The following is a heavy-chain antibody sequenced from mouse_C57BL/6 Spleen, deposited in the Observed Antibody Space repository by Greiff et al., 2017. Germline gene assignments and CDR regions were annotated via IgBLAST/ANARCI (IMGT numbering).Heavy chain of an antibody. CDR1: GYTFTSYW. Sequence: QVQLQQPGAELVKPGASVQMSCKASGYTFTSYWITWVKQRPGQGLEWIGDIYPGSGSTNYNEKFKSKATLTVDTSSSTAYMQLSSLTSEDSAVYYCARGNYYGSSYRAMDYWGQGTSVTVSS. CDR3: ARGNYYGSSYRAMDY. V-gene: IGHV1-55*01. D-gene: IGHD1-1*01. J-gene: IGHJ4*01. CDR2: IYPGSGST.